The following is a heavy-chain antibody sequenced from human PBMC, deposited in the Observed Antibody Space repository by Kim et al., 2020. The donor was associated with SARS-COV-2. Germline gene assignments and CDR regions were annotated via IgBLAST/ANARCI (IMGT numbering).Heavy chain of an antibody. Sequence: GGSLRLSCAASGFTFSSYGMHWVRQAPGKGLEWVAVIWYDGSNKYYADSVKGRFTISRDNSKNTLYLQMNSLRAEDTAVYYCAREGMAFHYDSSGRDYWGQGPLVTVSS. J-gene: IGHJ4*02. CDR2: IWYDGSNK. D-gene: IGHD3-22*01. V-gene: IGHV3-33*01. CDR3: AREGMAFHYDSSGRDY. CDR1: GFTFSSYG.